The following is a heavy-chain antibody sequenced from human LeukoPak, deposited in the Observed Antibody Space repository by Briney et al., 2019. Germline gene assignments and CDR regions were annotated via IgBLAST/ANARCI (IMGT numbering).Heavy chain of an antibody. CDR1: GGSISSYY. Sequence: SETLSLTCTVSGGSISSYYWSWIRQPPGKGLEWIGYIYYSGSTNYNPSLKSRVTISVDTSKNQFSLKLSSVTAADTAVYYCARNSHYYDSSGYYPFDYWGQGTLVTVSS. J-gene: IGHJ4*02. D-gene: IGHD3-22*01. V-gene: IGHV4-59*01. CDR3: ARNSHYYDSSGYYPFDY. CDR2: IYYSGST.